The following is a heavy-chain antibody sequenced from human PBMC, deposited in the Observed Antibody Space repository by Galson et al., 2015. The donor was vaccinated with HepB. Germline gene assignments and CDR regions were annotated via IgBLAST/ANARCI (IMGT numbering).Heavy chain of an antibody. Sequence: SVKVSCKASGYTFNSYAMHWVRQAPGQGLEWMGWISGDNGNTKYAQNLQGRVTITTDTSTSTAYMELRSLRSDDTAVYYCARGITRRDPLDVWGKGTTVTVSS. V-gene: IGHV1-18*01. CDR3: ARGITRRDPLDV. CDR1: GYTFNSYA. D-gene: IGHD3-10*01. J-gene: IGHJ6*04. CDR2: ISGDNGNT.